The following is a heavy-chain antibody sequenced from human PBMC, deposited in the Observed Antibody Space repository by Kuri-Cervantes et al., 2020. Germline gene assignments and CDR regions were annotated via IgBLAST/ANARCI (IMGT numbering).Heavy chain of an antibody. Sequence: ASVKVSCKASVYTFTSYYMHWVRQAPGQGLEWMGIINPSGGSTSYAQKFQGTVTMTRDKSTSTVYMELSSLRSEDTAVYYCAREGGYSSSVDYWGQGTLVTVSS. J-gene: IGHJ4*02. D-gene: IGHD6-13*01. CDR1: VYTFTSYY. CDR3: AREGGYSSSVDY. V-gene: IGHV1-46*01. CDR2: INPSGGST.